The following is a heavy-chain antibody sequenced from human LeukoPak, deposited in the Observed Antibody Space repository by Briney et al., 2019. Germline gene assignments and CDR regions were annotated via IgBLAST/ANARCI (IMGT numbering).Heavy chain of an antibody. D-gene: IGHD2/OR15-2a*01. CDR1: GYTFTSLG. CDR2: ISAYKGNT. CDR3: ARDFSRQGGD. V-gene: IGHV1-18*01. Sequence: GAAVKVSCKASGYTFTSLGISWVRQAPGQGLEWMGWISAYKGNTNYAQKLQGRVTLTTDTSTSTAYMELRSLRSDDTAVYYCARDFSRQGGDWGQGPLVTVSS. J-gene: IGHJ4*02.